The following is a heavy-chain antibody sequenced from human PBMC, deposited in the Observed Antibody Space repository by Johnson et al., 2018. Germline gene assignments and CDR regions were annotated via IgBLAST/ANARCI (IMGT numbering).Heavy chain of an antibody. CDR3: AREGYCSGGSCDSH. CDR1: GGSISGSNYY. Sequence: VQLQESGPGLVKPSETLSLTCTVSGGSISGSNYYWGWIRQPPGQGLECIGSIYYSGSTYYNPSLKSRVTISVDTSKNQFSLKLSAVTAADTAVYYCAREGYCSGGSCDSHWGQGNLVTVSS. CDR2: IYYSGST. V-gene: IGHV4-39*07. J-gene: IGHJ1*01. D-gene: IGHD2-15*01.